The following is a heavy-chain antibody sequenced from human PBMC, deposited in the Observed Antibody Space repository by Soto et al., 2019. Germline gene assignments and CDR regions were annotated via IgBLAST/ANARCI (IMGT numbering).Heavy chain of an antibody. D-gene: IGHD2-15*01. CDR2: IIPIFGTA. CDR3: ARLGVYCSGGSCYHNWFDP. V-gene: IGHV1-69*13. CDR1: GGAFSSYA. J-gene: IGHJ5*02. Sequence: SVKVYCKASGGAFSSYAISWVRQAPGQGLEWMGGIIPIFGTANYAQKFQGRVTITADESTSTAYMELSSLRSEDTAVYYCARLGVYCSGGSCYHNWFDPWGQGTLVTVSS.